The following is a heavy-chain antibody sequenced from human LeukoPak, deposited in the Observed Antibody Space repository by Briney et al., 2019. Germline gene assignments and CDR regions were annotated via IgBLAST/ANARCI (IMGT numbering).Heavy chain of an antibody. V-gene: IGHV4-59*01. J-gene: IGHJ4*02. CDR1: GGSISSYY. Sequence: SETLSLTCTVSGGSISSYYWSWLRQPPGKGLEGIGYIYYSGSTNYNPSLNSRVTISVDTSKNQFSLKLSSVTAADTAVYYCAGSIVGATGGDAFDIWGQGTLVTVSS. D-gene: IGHD1-26*01. CDR3: AGSIVGATGGDAFDI. CDR2: IYYSGST.